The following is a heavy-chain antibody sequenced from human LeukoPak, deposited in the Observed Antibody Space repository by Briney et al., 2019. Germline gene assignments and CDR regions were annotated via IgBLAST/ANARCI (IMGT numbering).Heavy chain of an antibody. Sequence: ASVKVSCKASGYTFSNYDFNWVRQAPGQGLEWMGWMNPNSDNAGYAQKFQGRVTMTRNPSISTAYMELSSLRSEDTAVYYCARNVRDTGAFDYWGQGTLVTVSS. V-gene: IGHV1-8*01. D-gene: IGHD5-18*01. J-gene: IGHJ4*02. CDR1: GYTFSNYD. CDR3: ARNVRDTGAFDY. CDR2: MNPNSDNA.